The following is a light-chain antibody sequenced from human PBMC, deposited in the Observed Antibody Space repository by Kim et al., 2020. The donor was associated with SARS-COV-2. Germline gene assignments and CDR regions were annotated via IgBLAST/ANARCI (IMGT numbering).Light chain of an antibody. CDR3: EAWDDSLNGRV. Sequence: QSVLTQPPSASGTPGQRVTISCSGSSSTIGSNVVNWYQQLPGTAPKLLIYSNNQRPSGVPDRFSGSKSGTSASLAISGLQSEDEADYYCEAWDDSLNGRVFGGGTKVTVL. CDR1: SSTIGSNV. CDR2: SNN. V-gene: IGLV1-44*01. J-gene: IGLJ3*02.